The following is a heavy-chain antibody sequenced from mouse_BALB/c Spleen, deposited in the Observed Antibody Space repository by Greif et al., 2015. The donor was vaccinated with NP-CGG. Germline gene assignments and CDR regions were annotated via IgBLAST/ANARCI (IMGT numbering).Heavy chain of an antibody. Sequence: EVKLMESGGGLVKPGGSLKLSCAASGSTFSDYYMYWVRQTPEKRLEWVATISDGGSYTYYPDSVKGRFTISRDNAKNNLYLQMSSLKSEDTAMYYCARDYYGSSYAMDYWGQGTSVTVSS. CDR1: GSTFSDYY. CDR2: ISDGGSYT. D-gene: IGHD1-1*01. CDR3: ARDYYGSSYAMDY. V-gene: IGHV5-4*02. J-gene: IGHJ4*01.